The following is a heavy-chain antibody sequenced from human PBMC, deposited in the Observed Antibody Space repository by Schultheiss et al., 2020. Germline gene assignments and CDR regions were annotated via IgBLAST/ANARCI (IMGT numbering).Heavy chain of an antibody. Sequence: GGSLRLSCAASGFTFSSYWMHWVRQAPGKGLVWVSRINSDGSSTTYADSVKGRFTISRDNSKNTLYLQMNSLRAEDTAVYYCVRDSVDQYCSGGSCSDLGGYWGRGTLVTVSS. CDR3: VRDSVDQYCSGGSCSDLGGY. D-gene: IGHD2-15*01. CDR1: GFTFSSYW. J-gene: IGHJ4*02. CDR2: INSDGSST. V-gene: IGHV3-74*01.